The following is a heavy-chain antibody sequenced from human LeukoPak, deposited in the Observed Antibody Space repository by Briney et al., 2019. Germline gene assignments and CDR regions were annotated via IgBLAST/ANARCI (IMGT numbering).Heavy chain of an antibody. CDR2: IKQDGSEK. V-gene: IGHV3-7*01. CDR3: ARELAAAGKVWGAFDI. CDR1: GFTFSSYW. Sequence: PGGSLRLSCAASGFTFSSYWMSWFRQAPGKGLEWVANIKQDGSEKYYVDSVKGRFTISRDNAKNSLYLQMNSLRAEDTAVYYCARELAAAGKVWGAFDIWGQGTMVTVSS. D-gene: IGHD6-13*01. J-gene: IGHJ3*02.